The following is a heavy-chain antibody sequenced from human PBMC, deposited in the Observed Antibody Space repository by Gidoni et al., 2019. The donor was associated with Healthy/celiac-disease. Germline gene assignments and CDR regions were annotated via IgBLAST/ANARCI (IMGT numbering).Heavy chain of an antibody. D-gene: IGHD1-7*01. CDR3: AKPPGYITGTTNT. J-gene: IGHJ5*02. CDR2: ISGSGGST. CDR1: GFTFSSYA. V-gene: IGHV3-23*01. Sequence: VQLLESGGGSVQPGGSLRLSFPASGFTFSSYAMSLVRQAPGKGLGWVSAISGSGGSTYYADSVKGRYTISRDKSKNTLYLQMNSLRAEDTAVYYCAKPPGYITGTTNTWGQGTLVTVSS.